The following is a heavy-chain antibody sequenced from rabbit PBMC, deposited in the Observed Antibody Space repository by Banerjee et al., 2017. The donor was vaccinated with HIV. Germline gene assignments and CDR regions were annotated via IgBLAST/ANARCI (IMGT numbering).Heavy chain of an antibody. CDR1: GFSFSLKYV. CDR3: ARDIDTYGYTGYGYATSGRGNL. Sequence: QEYLEESGGDLVKPEGSLTLTCTASGFSFSLKYVMCWVRQAPGKGLEWIACINTSSGNTVYATWAKGRFTISRTSSTTVALQMTSLTAADTATYFCARDIDTYGYTGYGYATSGRGNLWGPGTLVTVS. V-gene: IGHV1S45*01. D-gene: IGHD6-1*01. CDR2: INTSSGNT. J-gene: IGHJ4*01.